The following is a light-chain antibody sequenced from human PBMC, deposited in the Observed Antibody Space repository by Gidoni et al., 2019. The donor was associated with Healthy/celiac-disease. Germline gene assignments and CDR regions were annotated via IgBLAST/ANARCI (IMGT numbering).Light chain of an antibody. V-gene: IGKV3-11*01. CDR2: DAS. J-gene: IGKJ3*01. CDR3: QQRSNWPPGFT. CDR1: QSVSSY. Sequence: VLTQSPATLSLSPGERATLSCRASQSVSSYLAWYQQKPGQAPRLLIYDASNRATGIPARFSGSGSGTDFTLTISSLEPEDFVVYYCQQRSNWPPGFTFGPGTKVDIK.